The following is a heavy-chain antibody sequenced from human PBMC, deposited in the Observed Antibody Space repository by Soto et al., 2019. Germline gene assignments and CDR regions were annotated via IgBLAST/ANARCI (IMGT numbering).Heavy chain of an antibody. CDR2: ISGSGVKT. V-gene: IGHV3-23*01. D-gene: IGHD1-1*01. Sequence: EVQVLESGGDLIQPGGSLRVSCAASGFTFSSYAMSWVRQSPGKGLEWVSSISGSGVKTYYADSVRGRFTISRDNSKNTLYLQMNSLRAEDTAVYFCAKDTTPYYINVGPIDHWGQGTLVTVSS. CDR1: GFTFSSYA. CDR3: AKDTTPYYINVGPIDH. J-gene: IGHJ4*02.